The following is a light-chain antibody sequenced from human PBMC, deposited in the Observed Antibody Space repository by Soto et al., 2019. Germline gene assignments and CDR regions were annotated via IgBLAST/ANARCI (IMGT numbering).Light chain of an antibody. CDR1: SSDVGDYKY. CDR3: CSYAGSYSYV. J-gene: IGLJ1*01. Sequence: QSALTQPRSVSGSPGQSVTISCTGTSSDVGDYKYVSWYRQHPGKAPKLIIYDVSERPSGVPDRFSGSKSGNTASLTISGLQAEDEADYYCCSYAGSYSYVFRTGTKLTVL. V-gene: IGLV2-11*01. CDR2: DVS.